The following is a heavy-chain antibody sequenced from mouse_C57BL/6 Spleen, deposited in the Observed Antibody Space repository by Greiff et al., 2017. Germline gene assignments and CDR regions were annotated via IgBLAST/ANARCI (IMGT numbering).Heavy chain of an antibody. V-gene: IGHV1-61*01. CDR1: GYTFTSYW. Sequence: QVQLQQPGAELVRPGSSVKLSCKASGYTFTSYWMDWVKQRPGQGLEWIGNIYPSDSETHYNQKFKDKATLTVNKSSSTAYMQLSSLTSEDSAVYYCARRTNSNYDYWGQGTTLTVSS. CDR2: IYPSDSET. CDR3: ARRTNSNYDY. J-gene: IGHJ2*01. D-gene: IGHD2-5*01.